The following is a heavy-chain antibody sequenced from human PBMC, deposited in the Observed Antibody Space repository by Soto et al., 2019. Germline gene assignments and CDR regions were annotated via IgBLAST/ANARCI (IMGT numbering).Heavy chain of an antibody. CDR3: ARLPYSNYAYYYYGMDV. J-gene: IGHJ6*02. Sequence: GESLKISCKGSGYSFTSYWIGWVRQMPGKGLEWMGIIYPGDSDTRYSPSFQGQVTISADKSISTAYLQWSSLKASDTAMYYCARLPYSNYAYYYYGMDVWGQGTTVTVSS. V-gene: IGHV5-51*01. CDR2: IYPGDSDT. D-gene: IGHD4-4*01. CDR1: GYSFTSYW.